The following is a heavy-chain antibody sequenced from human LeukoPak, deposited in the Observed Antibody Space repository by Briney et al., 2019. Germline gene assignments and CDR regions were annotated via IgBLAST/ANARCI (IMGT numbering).Heavy chain of an antibody. CDR2: IYYSGST. D-gene: IGHD3-22*01. Sequence: NPSETLSLTCTVSGGSISSSSYYWGWIRQPPGKGLEWIGSIYYSGSTYYNPSLKSRVTISVGTSKNQFSLKLSSVTAADTAVYYCARSEGTMIVVVGNAFDIWGQGTMVTVSS. CDR3: ARSEGTMIVVVGNAFDI. J-gene: IGHJ3*02. V-gene: IGHV4-39*01. CDR1: GGSISSSSYY.